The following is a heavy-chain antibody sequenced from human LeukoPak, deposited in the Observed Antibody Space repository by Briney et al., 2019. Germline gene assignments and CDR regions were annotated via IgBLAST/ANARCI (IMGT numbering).Heavy chain of an antibody. CDR2: IYSGGST. J-gene: IGHJ4*02. D-gene: IGHD1-1*01. Sequence: GGSLRLSCAASGFPFISNYLSWVPRAPGRGLEGVSVIYSGGSTYYADSVKGRFTISRDNSKNTLYLQMNSLRAEDTAVYYCARDGSSGWNPFDYWGQGTLVTVSS. CDR3: ARDGSSGWNPFDY. V-gene: IGHV3-66*01. CDR1: GFPFISNY.